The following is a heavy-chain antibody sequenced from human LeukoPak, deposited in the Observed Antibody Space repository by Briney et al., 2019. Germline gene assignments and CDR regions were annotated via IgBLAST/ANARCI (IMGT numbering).Heavy chain of an antibody. CDR2: ISGNGGST. Sequence: GGSLRLSCGASGFTFSPYAINWVRQAPGKGLEWVAGISGNGGSTHYADSVRGRFTISRDKSKNTLYLQMNSLRAEDTALYFCAKDGGGNCYDPIDYWGQGILVSVSS. D-gene: IGHD2-21*01. V-gene: IGHV3-23*01. CDR3: AKDGGGNCYDPIDY. J-gene: IGHJ4*02. CDR1: GFTFSPYA.